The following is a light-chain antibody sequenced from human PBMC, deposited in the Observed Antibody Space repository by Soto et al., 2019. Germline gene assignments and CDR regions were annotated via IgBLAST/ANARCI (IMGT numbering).Light chain of an antibody. CDR3: QQYNNWPPIFT. CDR2: GAS. CDR1: QSVSSN. Sequence: EIVMTQSPVTLSVSPGERATLSCRASQSVSSNLAWYQQKPGQAPRLLIYGASSRVTGIPARFSGSGSGTEFTLTISSLQSEDLAVYYCQQYNNWPPIFTFGPGTKVDMK. V-gene: IGKV3-15*01. J-gene: IGKJ3*01.